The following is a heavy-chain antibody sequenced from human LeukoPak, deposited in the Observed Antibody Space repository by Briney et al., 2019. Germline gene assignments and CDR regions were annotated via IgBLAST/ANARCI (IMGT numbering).Heavy chain of an antibody. Sequence: GGSLRLSCAASGFTFSSYSMNWVRQAPGKGLVWVSRIKNDGSSTYYADSVKGRLTISRDNAKNTLYLQMNSLRAEDTAVYYCAKPHFDDWGQGTLVTVSS. V-gene: IGHV3-74*01. CDR1: GFTFSSYS. CDR3: AKPHFDD. CDR2: IKNDGSST. J-gene: IGHJ4*02.